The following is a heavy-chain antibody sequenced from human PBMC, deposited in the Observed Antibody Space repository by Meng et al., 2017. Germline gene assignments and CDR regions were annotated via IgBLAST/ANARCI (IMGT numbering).Heavy chain of an antibody. D-gene: IGHD3-22*01. CDR1: GFTFSSYA. CDR2: ISGSGGST. V-gene: IGHV3-23*01. Sequence: GESLKISCAASGFTFSSYAMSWVRQAPGKGLEWVSAISGSGGSTYYADSVKGRFTISRDNSKNTLYLQMNSLRAEDTAVYYCAKDLSGYYDSSGYLDYWGQGILVTVSS. CDR3: AKDLSGYYDSSGYLDY. J-gene: IGHJ4*02.